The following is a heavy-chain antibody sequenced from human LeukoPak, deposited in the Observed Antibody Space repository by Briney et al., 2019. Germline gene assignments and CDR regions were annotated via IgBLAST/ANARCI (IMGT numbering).Heavy chain of an antibody. CDR1: GFTFSSYA. CDR3: ARGASQLYYFDY. J-gene: IGHJ4*02. D-gene: IGHD1-1*01. V-gene: IGHV3-30-3*01. Sequence: GGSLRLSCAASGFTFSSYAMHWVRQAPGKGLEWVAVISYDGSNKYYADSVKGRFTISRDNSKNTLYLQMNSLRAEDTAVYYCARGASQLYYFDYWGQGTLVTVSS. CDR2: ISYDGSNK.